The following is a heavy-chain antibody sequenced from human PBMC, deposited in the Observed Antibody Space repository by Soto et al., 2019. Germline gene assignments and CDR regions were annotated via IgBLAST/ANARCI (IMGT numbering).Heavy chain of an antibody. V-gene: IGHV3-30-3*01. J-gene: IGHJ4*02. D-gene: IGHD3-22*01. Sequence: QVHLVESGGGVVQPGRSLRLSCAASGFTFSSYAMHWVRQAPGKGLEWVAVISYDGSNKYYADSVKGRFTISRDNSKNTLYLQMNSLRAEDTAVYYCARAHKPTYYYDSSGYYGYWGQGTLVTVSS. CDR1: GFTFSSYA. CDR3: ARAHKPTYYYDSSGYYGY. CDR2: ISYDGSNK.